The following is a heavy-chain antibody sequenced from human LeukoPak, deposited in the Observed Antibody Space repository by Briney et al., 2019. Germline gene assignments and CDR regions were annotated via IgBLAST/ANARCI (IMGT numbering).Heavy chain of an antibody. D-gene: IGHD2-2*02. CDR3: AKGVAVVAFAIDY. J-gene: IGHJ4*02. CDR2: ISGSGDNT. Sequence: QPGGSLRLSCAASEFIFSRYAMSWVRQAPGKGLEWVSGISGSGDNTYYADAVKGRFTISRDNSKNTLYLQMNSLRAEDTALYYCAKGVAVVAFAIDYWGQGTLVTVSS. CDR1: EFIFSRYA. V-gene: IGHV3-23*01.